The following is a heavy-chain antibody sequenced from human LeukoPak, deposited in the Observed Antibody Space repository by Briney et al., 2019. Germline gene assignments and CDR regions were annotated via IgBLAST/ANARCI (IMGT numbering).Heavy chain of an antibody. CDR3: APALSLYDYIYFDY. CDR2: ISSSRSYI. J-gene: IGHJ4*02. D-gene: IGHD5-12*01. CDR1: GFTFSSYT. V-gene: IGHV3-21*01. Sequence: GGSLSLSGASSGFTFSSYTMNWVRQAPGKGLECVSSISSSRSYIYYADSVKGRFTISRDNTMNSLLLQMNSLRAEDTAVYYCAPALSLYDYIYFDYWGQGTLVTVSS.